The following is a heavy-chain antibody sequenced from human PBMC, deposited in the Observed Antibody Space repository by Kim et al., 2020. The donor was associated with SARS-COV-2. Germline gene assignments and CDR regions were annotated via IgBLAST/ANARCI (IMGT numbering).Heavy chain of an antibody. J-gene: IGHJ6*03. V-gene: IGHV3-23*01. CDR3: VKFRGALNYNYYMDV. Sequence: GGSLRLSCAASGFAFSSYGMTWVRQTPGKGLEWVSRVGVSGSTYYADSVKGRFTISRDNSKNTLSLQMNSLRAEDTAVYYCVKFRGALNYNYYMDVWGKG. CDR2: VGVSGST. D-gene: IGHD3-10*01. CDR1: GFAFSSYG.